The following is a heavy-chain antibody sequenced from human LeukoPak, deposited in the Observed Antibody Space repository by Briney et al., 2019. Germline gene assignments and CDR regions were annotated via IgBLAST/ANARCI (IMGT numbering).Heavy chain of an antibody. Sequence: SVKVSYKASGGTFSSYAISWVRQAPGQGLEWMGGIIPIFGTANYAQKFQGRVTITADESTSTAYMELSSLRSEDTAVYYCARAGRATIRWYGMDVWGQGTTVTVSS. CDR1: GGTFSSYA. CDR2: IIPIFGTA. J-gene: IGHJ6*02. CDR3: ARAGRATIRWYGMDV. D-gene: IGHD5-12*01. V-gene: IGHV1-69*13.